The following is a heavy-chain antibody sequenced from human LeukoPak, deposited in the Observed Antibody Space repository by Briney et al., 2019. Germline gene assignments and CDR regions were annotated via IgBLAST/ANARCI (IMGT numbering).Heavy chain of an antibody. CDR2: IYPGDSDT. CDR1: GYSFTSYW. D-gene: IGHD3-16*02. V-gene: IGHV5-51*01. CDR3: AVQGDYVWGSYRSPDAFDI. J-gene: IGHJ3*02. Sequence: GESLKISCKGSGYSFTSYWIGWVRQMPGKGLEWMGIIYPGDSDTRYSPSFQGQVTISADKSISTAYLQWSSLKASDTAMYYCAVQGDYVWGSYRSPDAFDIWGQGIMVTVSS.